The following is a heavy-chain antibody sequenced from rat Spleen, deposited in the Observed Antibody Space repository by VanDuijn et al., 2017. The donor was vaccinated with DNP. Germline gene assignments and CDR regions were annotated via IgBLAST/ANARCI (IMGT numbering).Heavy chain of an antibody. CDR1: GFSLTSYN. CDR2: IWSGGNT. V-gene: IGHV2S13*01. CDR3: ARSQGYYYDGSYYPFAY. J-gene: IGHJ3*01. Sequence: QVQLKESGPGLVQPSRTLSLTCTVSGFSLTSYNVHWVRQPPVKGLEWMRVIWSGGNTDYNSAPKPRLSISRDTPKSQVFLKMDSVQTEDTAMYFCARSQGYYYDGSYYPFAYWGQGILVTVSS. D-gene: IGHD1-12*02.